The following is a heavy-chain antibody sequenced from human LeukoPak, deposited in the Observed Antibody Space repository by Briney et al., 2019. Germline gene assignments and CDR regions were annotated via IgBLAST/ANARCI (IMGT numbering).Heavy chain of an antibody. CDR1: GFTFSSYA. CDR3: AKFGSSWYQGYFDY. Sequence: GGSLRLSCAASGFTFSSYAMSWVRQAPGKGLEWVLAISGSGGSTYYADSVKGRFTISRDNSKNTQYLQMNSLRAEDTAVYYCAKFGSSWYQGYFDYWGQGTLVTVSS. D-gene: IGHD6-13*01. CDR2: ISGSGGST. V-gene: IGHV3-23*01. J-gene: IGHJ4*02.